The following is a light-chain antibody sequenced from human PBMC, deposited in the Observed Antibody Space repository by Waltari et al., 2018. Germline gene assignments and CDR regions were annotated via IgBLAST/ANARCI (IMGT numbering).Light chain of an antibody. J-gene: IGKJ5*01. CDR2: LGS. CDR1: QSLLYSNGYNY. Sequence: DIVMTQSPLSLPVTPGEPASISCRSSQSLLYSNGYNYLDWYVQKTEQSPQLLIYLGSNRASGVPDRFSGSGSGTDFTLTISRVEAEDVGVYYCMQGLQGPPTFGQGTRLEIK. CDR3: MQGLQGPPT. V-gene: IGKV2-28*01.